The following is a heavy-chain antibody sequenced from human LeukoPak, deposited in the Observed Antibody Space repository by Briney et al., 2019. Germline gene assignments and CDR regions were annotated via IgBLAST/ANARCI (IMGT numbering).Heavy chain of an antibody. V-gene: IGHV4-38-2*01. CDR3: AKSEQQLGPRRWFDP. J-gene: IGHJ5*02. CDR1: GYSISSGYY. CDR2: IYHSGST. D-gene: IGHD6-13*01. Sequence: SETLFLTCAVSGYSISSGYYWGWIRQPPGKGLEWIGSIYHSGSTYYNPSLKSRVTISVDTSKNQFSLKLSSVTAADTAVYYCAKSEQQLGPRRWFDPWGQGTLVTVSS.